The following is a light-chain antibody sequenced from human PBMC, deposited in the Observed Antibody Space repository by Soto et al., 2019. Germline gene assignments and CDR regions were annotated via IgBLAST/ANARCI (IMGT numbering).Light chain of an antibody. CDR2: KAS. CDR3: QQYNSLWT. J-gene: IGKJ1*01. CDR1: QSISSW. Sequence: DIQMTQSPSTLSASVGDRVTITCRASQSISSWLAWYQQKPGKAPKLLIYKASSLESGVPSRFSGSGSGTEFTLTISSLQPDDFANYYYQQYNSLWTFGQGTKVEIK. V-gene: IGKV1-5*03.